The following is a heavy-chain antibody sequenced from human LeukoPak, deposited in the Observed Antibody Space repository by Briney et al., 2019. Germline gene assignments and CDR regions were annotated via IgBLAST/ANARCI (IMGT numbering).Heavy chain of an antibody. CDR2: IYTSGST. CDR3: ARIAGYYYGSGSYATKNWFDP. CDR1: GGSISSYY. D-gene: IGHD3-10*01. V-gene: IGHV4-4*07. J-gene: IGHJ5*02. Sequence: SETLSLTCTVSGGSISSYYWSWIRQPAGKGLEWIGRIYTSGSTNYNPSLKSRVTMSVDTSKNQFSLKLSSVTAAGTAVYYCARIAGYYYGSGSYATKNWFDPWGQGTLVTVSS.